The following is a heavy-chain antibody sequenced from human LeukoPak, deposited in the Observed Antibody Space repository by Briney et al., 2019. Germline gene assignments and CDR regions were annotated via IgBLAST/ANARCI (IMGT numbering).Heavy chain of an antibody. V-gene: IGHV3-23*01. CDR3: VGFSGWYQTGVY. D-gene: IGHD6-19*01. CDR1: GFTFSSYA. J-gene: IGHJ4*02. CDR2: ISGSGGST. Sequence: PGGSLRLSCAASGFTFSSYAMSWVRQAPGKGLEWVSAISGSGGSTYYADSVKGRFTISRDNSKNTLYLQMNSLRAEDTAVYYCVGFSGWYQTGVYWGQGTLVTVSS.